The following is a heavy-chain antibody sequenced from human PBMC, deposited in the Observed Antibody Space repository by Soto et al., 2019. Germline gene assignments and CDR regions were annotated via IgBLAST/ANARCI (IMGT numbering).Heavy chain of an antibody. V-gene: IGHV1-69*02. CDR1: GDTFTFYS. CDR3: ASSYGSGYRAFDY. Sequence: QVQLVQSGAEVKKPGSSVRVSCKASGDTFTFYSINWVRQAPGLGLEWMGRINPILSMSNYAQRFQGRVTRAADKSTSTANMELSSLRSEDTAMYYCASSYGSGYRAFDYWGQGALVTVSS. CDR2: INPILSMS. D-gene: IGHD3-10*01. J-gene: IGHJ4*02.